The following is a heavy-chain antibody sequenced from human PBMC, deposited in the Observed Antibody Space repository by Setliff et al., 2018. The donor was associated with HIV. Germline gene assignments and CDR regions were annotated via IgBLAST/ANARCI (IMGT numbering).Heavy chain of an antibody. CDR1: GASILSSGGYF. D-gene: IGHD3-22*01. J-gene: IGHJ4*02. CDR2: VYFLGNR. Sequence: SETLSLTCTVSGASILSSGGYFWGWIRQSPGRGLEWLGTVYFLGNRSLNPSLKSRVAVSVDPSKNHFSLRLTSVAAADTAVYYCARAPANYHDSSGFYFGGDYYFDFWGQGILVTVSS. CDR3: ARAPANYHDSSGFYFGGDYYFDF. V-gene: IGHV4-39*02.